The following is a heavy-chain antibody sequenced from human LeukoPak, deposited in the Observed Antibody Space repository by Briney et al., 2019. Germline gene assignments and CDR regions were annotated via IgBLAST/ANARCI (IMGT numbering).Heavy chain of an antibody. Sequence: GGSLRLSCAASGFTFSSYSMNWVRQAPGKGLEWVSYISSSSSTICYADSVKGRFTISRDNAKNSLYLQMNSLRAEDTAVYYCASRDYYDSSGYYPGDYWGQGTLVTVSS. J-gene: IGHJ4*02. V-gene: IGHV3-48*01. CDR1: GFTFSSYS. CDR2: ISSSSSTI. D-gene: IGHD3-22*01. CDR3: ASRDYYDSSGYYPGDY.